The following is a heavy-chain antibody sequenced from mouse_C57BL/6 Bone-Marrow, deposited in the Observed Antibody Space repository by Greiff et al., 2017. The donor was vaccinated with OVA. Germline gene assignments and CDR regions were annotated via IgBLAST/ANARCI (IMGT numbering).Heavy chain of an antibody. V-gene: IGHV1-69*01. J-gene: IGHJ3*01. Sequence: VQLQESGAELVMPGASVKLSCKASGYTFTSYWMHWVKQRPGQGLEWIGEIDPSDSYTNYNQKVKGKSTLTVDKSSSTAYMQLSSLTSEDSAVYYCARAPSYYDYDWFAYWGQGTLVTVSA. CDR2: IDPSDSYT. CDR3: ARAPSYYDYDWFAY. CDR1: GYTFTSYW. D-gene: IGHD2-4*01.